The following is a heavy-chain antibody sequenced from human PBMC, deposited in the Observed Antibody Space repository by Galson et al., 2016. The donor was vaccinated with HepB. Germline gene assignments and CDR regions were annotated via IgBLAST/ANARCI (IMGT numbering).Heavy chain of an antibody. Sequence: SLRLSCAASGFTFYSYAMNWVRQAPGKGLEWVSAISGSSNYIFYADSVKGRFTISRDSAKTTLYLQVNSLRVDDTAVDYCARRDDTSGYYFDFWGQGTLVTVSS. J-gene: IGHJ4*02. CDR2: ISGSSNYI. CDR3: ARRDDTSGYYFDF. D-gene: IGHD3-22*01. CDR1: GFTFYSYA. V-gene: IGHV3-21*01.